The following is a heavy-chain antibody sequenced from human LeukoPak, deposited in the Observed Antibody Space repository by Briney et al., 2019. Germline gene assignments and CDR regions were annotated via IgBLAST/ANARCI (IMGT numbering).Heavy chain of an antibody. V-gene: IGHV4-59*11. D-gene: IGHD3-3*01. CDR1: GGSISSHY. J-gene: IGHJ5*02. CDR2: IYYSGST. Sequence: PSETLSLTCTVSGGSISSHYWSWIRQPPGKGLEWIGYIYYSGSTNYNPSLKSRVTTSVDTSKSQFSLKLSSVTAADTAVYYCARSPYYDRAGFDPWGQGTLVTVSS. CDR3: ARSPYYDRAGFDP.